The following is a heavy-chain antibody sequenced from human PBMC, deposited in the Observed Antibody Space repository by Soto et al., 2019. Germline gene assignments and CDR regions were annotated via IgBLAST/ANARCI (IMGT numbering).Heavy chain of an antibody. CDR1: GGSISSYY. V-gene: IGHV4-4*07. D-gene: IGHD3-16*02. Sequence: SETLSLTCTVSGGSISSYYWSWIRQPAGKGLEWIGRIYTSGSTNYNPSLKSRVTMSVDTSKNQFSLKLSSVTAADTAVYYCARVELITFGGVIVPRGAFDIWGQGTMVTVSS. CDR3: ARVELITFGGVIVPRGAFDI. J-gene: IGHJ3*02. CDR2: IYTSGST.